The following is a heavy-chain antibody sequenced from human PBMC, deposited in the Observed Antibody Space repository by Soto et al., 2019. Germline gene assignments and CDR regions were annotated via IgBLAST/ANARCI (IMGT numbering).Heavy chain of an antibody. CDR1: GFSLSTTGVG. Sequence: QITLKESGPTLVKPTQTLTLTCSFPGFSLSTTGVGVGWIRQSPGKALEWLAIIYWDNDKRYSPSLKSRVTITEDTSKNQVGLTVTNMDPVDTGTYYCARSLWFGELHWGQGALVTVSS. J-gene: IGHJ4*02. CDR3: ARSLWFGELH. CDR2: IYWDNDK. V-gene: IGHV2-5*02. D-gene: IGHD3-10*01.